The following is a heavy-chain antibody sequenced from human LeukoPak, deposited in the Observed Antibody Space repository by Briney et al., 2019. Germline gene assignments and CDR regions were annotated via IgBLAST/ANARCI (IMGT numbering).Heavy chain of an antibody. CDR1: GGSFSGYY. Sequence: SETLSLTCAVYGGSFSGYYWSWIRQPPGKGLEWTGEINHSGSTNYNPSLKSRVTISVDTSKNQFSLKLSSVTAADTAVYYCARSEWGVWGQGTLVTVSS. CDR3: ARSEWGV. J-gene: IGHJ4*02. CDR2: INHSGST. V-gene: IGHV4-34*01. D-gene: IGHD1-26*01.